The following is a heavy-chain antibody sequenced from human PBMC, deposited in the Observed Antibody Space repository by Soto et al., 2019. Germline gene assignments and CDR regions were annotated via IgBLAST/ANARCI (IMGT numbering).Heavy chain of an antibody. J-gene: IGHJ4*02. D-gene: IGHD3-10*01. CDR1: GGTFSSYA. CDR2: IIPIFGTA. Sequence: QVQLVQSGAEVKKPGSSVKVSCKASGGTFSSYAISWVRQAPGQGLEWMGGIIPIFGTANYAQKFQGRVTITADESTSTAYMELSSLRSEDTAVYYCARGGIEAMVRGVIIWGYFDYWGQGTLVTVSS. V-gene: IGHV1-69*01. CDR3: ARGGIEAMVRGVIIWGYFDY.